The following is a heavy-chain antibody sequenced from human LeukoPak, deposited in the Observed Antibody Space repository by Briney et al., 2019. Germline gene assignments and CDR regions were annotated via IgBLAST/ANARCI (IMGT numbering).Heavy chain of an antibody. J-gene: IGHJ4*02. Sequence: PSQTLSLTCAVSGGSISSGGYSWSWIRQPPGKGLEWIGYIYHSGSTYYNPSLKSRVTISVDRSKNQFSLKLSSVTAADTAVYYCAREQYSSSSDGDYWGQGTLVTVSS. CDR1: GGSISSGGYS. CDR2: IYHSGST. D-gene: IGHD6-6*01. CDR3: AREQYSSSSDGDY. V-gene: IGHV4-30-2*01.